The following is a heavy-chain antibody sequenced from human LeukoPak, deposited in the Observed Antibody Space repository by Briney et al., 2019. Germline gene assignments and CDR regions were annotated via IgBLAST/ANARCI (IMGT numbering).Heavy chain of an antibody. J-gene: IGHJ4*02. V-gene: IGHV1-18*01. CDR3: ARVSCSGGTCYANFDH. CDR1: GYTFTSYD. Sequence: GASVKLSCKASGYTFTSYDINWVRQAPGPGLEWMGWISAYNGNTNYAQNLQGRVTMTTDTSTSTAYMELRSLRSDDTAVYYCARVSCSGGTCYANFDHWGQGTLVTVSS. D-gene: IGHD2-15*01. CDR2: ISAYNGNT.